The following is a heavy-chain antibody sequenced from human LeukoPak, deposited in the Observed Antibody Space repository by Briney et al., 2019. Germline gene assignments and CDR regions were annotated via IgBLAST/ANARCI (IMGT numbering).Heavy chain of an antibody. V-gene: IGHV3-23*01. CDR2: ISVSGGST. CDR3: ARYGSGSYYISRGYFDY. CDR1: GFTFSSYA. D-gene: IGHD3-10*01. J-gene: IGHJ4*02. Sequence: GGSLRLSCAASGFTFSSYAMSWVRQGPGRGLEWVSAISVSGGSTYYADSVKGRFTISRDNSKNTLYLQMNSLRAEDTAVYYCARYGSGSYYISRGYFDYWGQGTLVTVSS.